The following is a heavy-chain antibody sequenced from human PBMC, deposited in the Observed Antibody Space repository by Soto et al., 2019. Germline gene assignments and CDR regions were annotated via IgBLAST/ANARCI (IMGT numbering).Heavy chain of an antibody. Sequence: GGSLRLSCAASGFTFSSYAMHWVRQAPGKGLEWVAVISYDGSNKYYADYVKGRFTISRDNSKNTLYLQMNSLRAEDTAVYYCARAPSMSTVVSCVDYWGQGTLVTVSS. CDR3: ARAPSMSTVVSCVDY. CDR2: ISYDGSNK. J-gene: IGHJ4*02. D-gene: IGHD4-17*01. CDR1: GFTFSSYA. V-gene: IGHV3-30-3*01.